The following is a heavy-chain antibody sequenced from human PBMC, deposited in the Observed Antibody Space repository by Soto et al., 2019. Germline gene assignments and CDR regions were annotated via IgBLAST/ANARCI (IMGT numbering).Heavy chain of an antibody. D-gene: IGHD4-17*01. V-gene: IGHV2-5*02. CDR1: GFSLSTRGVG. Sequence: QITLKESGPPLVKPTQTLTLTCTFSGFSLSTRGVGVGWIRQPPGKALEWLALIYWDGDKRYSPSLRSRLTITKDTSKNLVVLTMTSMDPVDTATYYGAHRRGDDYGDAPAYCDPWCQGTLVTVSS. J-gene: IGHJ5*02. CDR2: IYWDGDK. CDR3: AHRRGDDYGDAPAYCDP.